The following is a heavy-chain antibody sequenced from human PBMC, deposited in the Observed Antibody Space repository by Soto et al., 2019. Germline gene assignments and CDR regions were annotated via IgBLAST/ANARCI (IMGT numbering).Heavy chain of an antibody. CDR1: PDSMNNGDYF. CDR2: ISYSEST. D-gene: IGHD3-22*01. J-gene: IGHJ4*02. V-gene: IGHV4-30-4*01. CDR3: ARARAHFYESSGRLDL. Sequence: SQTLSPTCSLAPDSMNNGDYFWTWIRQTPGKGLQWIGYISYSESTFYTPALKTRLAMSVDTSKNQFSVRLRSVTAADTAVYYCARARAHFYESSGRLDLWGQVMLVTVSS.